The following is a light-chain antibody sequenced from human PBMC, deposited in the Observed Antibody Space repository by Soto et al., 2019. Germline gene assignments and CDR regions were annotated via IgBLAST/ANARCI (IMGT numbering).Light chain of an antibody. CDR3: QSYDSSLSAVV. J-gene: IGLJ2*01. Sequence: QSVLTQPPSVSGAPGQRVTISCTGSSSNIGAGFDVYWYQHLPGTPPKLLIYDNTNRPSGVPDRFSGSKSGTSASLAITGLQAEDEADYYCQSYDSSLSAVVFGGVNKLTVL. V-gene: IGLV1-40*01. CDR1: SSNIGAGFD. CDR2: DNT.